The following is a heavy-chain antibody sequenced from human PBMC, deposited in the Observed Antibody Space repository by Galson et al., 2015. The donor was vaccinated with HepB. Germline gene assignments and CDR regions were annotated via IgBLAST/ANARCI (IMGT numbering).Heavy chain of an antibody. J-gene: IGHJ4*02. CDR3: ARDFYDSSGYFYDSFDY. CDR2: IWSDENNK. V-gene: IGHV3-33*08. Sequence: SLRLSCAASGFTFSTYGMHWVRQAPGQGLEWVAVIWSDENNKYYADSVKGRFTISRDNSKNTLYLQMNSLRAEDTAVYYCARDFYDSSGYFYDSFDYWGQGTQVTVSS. D-gene: IGHD3-22*01. CDR1: GFTFSTYG.